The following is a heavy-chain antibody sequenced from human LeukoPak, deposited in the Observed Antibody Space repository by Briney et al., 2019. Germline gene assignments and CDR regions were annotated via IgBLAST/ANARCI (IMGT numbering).Heavy chain of an antibody. CDR3: TARGIVGAPFDY. CDR1: GFTFSGSA. D-gene: IGHD1-26*01. CDR2: IRSKANSYAT. V-gene: IGHV3-73*01. Sequence: GGSLRLSCAASGFTFSGSAMHWVRQASGKGLEWDGRIRSKANSYATAYAASVKGRFTISRDDSKNTAYLQMNSLKTEDTAVYYCTARGIVGAPFDYWGQGTLVTVSS. J-gene: IGHJ4*02.